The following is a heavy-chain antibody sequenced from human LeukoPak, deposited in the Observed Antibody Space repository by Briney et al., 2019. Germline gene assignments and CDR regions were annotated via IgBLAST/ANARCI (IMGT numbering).Heavy chain of an antibody. J-gene: IGHJ4*02. CDR3: ARRNWGFDY. CDR1: GFTFSSYA. V-gene: IGHV3-30-3*01. CDR2: ISYDGSNK. D-gene: IGHD7-27*01. Sequence: GGSLRLSCAASGFTFSSYAMHWVRQAPGRGLEWVAVISYDGSNKYYADSVKGRFTISRDNSKNTLYLQMNSLRAEDTAVYYCARRNWGFDYWGQGTLVTVSS.